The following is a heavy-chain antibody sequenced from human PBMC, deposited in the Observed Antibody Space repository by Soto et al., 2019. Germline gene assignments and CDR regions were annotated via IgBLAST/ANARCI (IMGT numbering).Heavy chain of an antibody. CDR1: GGSISSSSYY. Sequence: SETLSLTCTVSGGSISSSSYYWGWIRQPPGKGLEWIGSIYYSGSTYYNPSLKSRVTISVDTSKNQFSLKLSSVTAADTAVYYCARHGTFIIFLAPAFRAFDYWCQGTFLTV. CDR3: ARHGTFIIFLAPAFRAFDY. CDR2: IYYSGST. D-gene: IGHD3-16*01. V-gene: IGHV4-39*01. J-gene: IGHJ4*02.